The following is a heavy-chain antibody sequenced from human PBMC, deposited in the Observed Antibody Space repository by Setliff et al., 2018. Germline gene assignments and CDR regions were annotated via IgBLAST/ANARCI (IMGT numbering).Heavy chain of an antibody. CDR1: GDSIINYY. CDR3: ARDQYTSGWYGPPESYFDY. Sequence: PSETLSLTCTVSGDSIINYYWSWIRQPPGKGLEWIGDIYSSGNTNYNPSLKSRVTISVDTSKNQFSLNLTSVTAADTAVYYCARDQYTSGWYGPPESYFDYWGQGTLVTVSS. J-gene: IGHJ4*02. CDR2: IYSSGNT. D-gene: IGHD6-19*01. V-gene: IGHV4-4*08.